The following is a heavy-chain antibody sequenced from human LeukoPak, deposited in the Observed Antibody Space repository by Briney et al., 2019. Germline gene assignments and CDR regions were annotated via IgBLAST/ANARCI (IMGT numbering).Heavy chain of an antibody. CDR1: GFSFSDYE. V-gene: IGHV3-48*03. CDR3: AGGPQYSGSYGD. Sequence: PGGSLRLSCVDSGFSFSDYEMAWVRQAPGMGLEWISYISNSGDIRRYADAVKGRFAISRDNAKNSVSLQMNSLRADDTGLYFCAGGPQYSGSYGDWGQGTLVTVSS. J-gene: IGHJ4*02. D-gene: IGHD1-26*01. CDR2: ISNSGDIR.